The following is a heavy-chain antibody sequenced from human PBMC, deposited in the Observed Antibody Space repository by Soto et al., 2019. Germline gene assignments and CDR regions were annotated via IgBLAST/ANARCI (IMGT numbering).Heavy chain of an antibody. CDR3: ARGTGLNDGSDL. CDR2: VNGDSGNT. Sequence: QVHLVQSGGEVKKPGASVKISCQTSGYTFSNYGITWVRQAPGPGMERVGWVNGDSGNTTYAQNMEGRVTMTTDASTATADMELRNLRSDDTATYYCARGTGLNDGSDLWGQGTVVSVSS. CDR1: GYTFSNYG. J-gene: IGHJ3*01. V-gene: IGHV1-18*01.